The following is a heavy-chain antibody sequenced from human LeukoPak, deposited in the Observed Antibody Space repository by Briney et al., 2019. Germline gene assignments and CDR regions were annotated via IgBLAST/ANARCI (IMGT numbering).Heavy chain of an antibody. CDR2: MNPNSGNT. CDR3: ARGVRGIAARPAAFDI. Sequence: ASVKVSCKASGYTFTSYAINWVRQATGQGLEWMGWMNPNSGNTAYSQKFQGRVTMTRNTSISTAYMDLSSLRSEDTAVYYCARGVRGIAARPAAFDIWGQGTMVTVSS. J-gene: IGHJ3*02. D-gene: IGHD6-6*01. V-gene: IGHV1-8*01. CDR1: GYTFTSYA.